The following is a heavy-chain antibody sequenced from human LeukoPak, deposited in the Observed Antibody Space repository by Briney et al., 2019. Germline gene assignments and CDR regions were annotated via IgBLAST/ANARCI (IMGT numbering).Heavy chain of an antibody. D-gene: IGHD2-2*01. CDR2: IKQDGSEK. V-gene: IGHV3-7*01. J-gene: IGHJ6*03. Sequence: PGGSLRLSRAASGFTFSSYWMSWVRQAPGKGLEWVANIKQDGSEKYYVDSVKGRFTISRDNAKNSLYLQMNSLRAEDTAVYYCARTIVVVPAAMFGYMDVWGKGTTVTVSS. CDR1: GFTFSSYW. CDR3: ARTIVVVPAAMFGYMDV.